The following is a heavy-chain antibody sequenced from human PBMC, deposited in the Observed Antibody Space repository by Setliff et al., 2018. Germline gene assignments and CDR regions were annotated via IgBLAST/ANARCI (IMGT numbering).Heavy chain of an antibody. V-gene: IGHV1-46*01. CDR1: GQTFTSYF. D-gene: IGHD2-8*01. J-gene: IGHJ4*02. CDR2: INPSGGYT. CDR3: ARGLIVLPGPSGDMGYFDY. Sequence: ASVKVSCKAAGQTFTSYFMQWLRQAPGQGLEWMGMINPSGGYTIYAQKFQGRVTMTRDTSTSTVYLELSSLRSEDTAVYYCARGLIVLPGPSGDMGYFDYWGQGTLVTVSS.